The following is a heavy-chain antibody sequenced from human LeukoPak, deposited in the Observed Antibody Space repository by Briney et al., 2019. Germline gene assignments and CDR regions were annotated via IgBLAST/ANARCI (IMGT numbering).Heavy chain of an antibody. J-gene: IGHJ5*02. D-gene: IGHD3-3*01. CDR2: MNPNSGNT. Sequence: FTXXXXNWVRQXAGQGLEWMGWMNPNSGNTGYAQKFQGRVTMTRNTSISTAYMEVSSLRSEDTAVDYCARAPRGIFGVVGIGRNWFDPWGQGTLVTVSS. V-gene: IGHV1-8*01. CDR3: ARAPRGIFGVVGIGRNWFDP. CDR1: FTXXX.